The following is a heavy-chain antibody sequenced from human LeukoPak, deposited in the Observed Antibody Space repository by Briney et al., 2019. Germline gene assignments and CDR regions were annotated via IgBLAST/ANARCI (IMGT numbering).Heavy chain of an antibody. CDR3: ARERSSGFDY. Sequence: ASVKVSCKASGYTFTSYYMHWVRQAPGQGLEWMGIINPSGGSTSYAQKFQGRVTMTRDTSTSTAYMELRSLRSDDTAVYYCARERSSGFDYWGQGTLVTVSS. V-gene: IGHV1-46*01. J-gene: IGHJ4*02. D-gene: IGHD3-22*01. CDR1: GYTFTSYY. CDR2: INPSGGST.